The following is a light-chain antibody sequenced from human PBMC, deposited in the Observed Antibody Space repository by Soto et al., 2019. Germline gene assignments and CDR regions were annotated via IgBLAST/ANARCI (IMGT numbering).Light chain of an antibody. J-gene: IGLJ3*02. V-gene: IGLV4-69*01. Sequence: QRVLTQSPSASASLGASVKLTCTLSSGDSSYAIAWHQQQPEKGPRYLMRLNSDGSHTKGDGIPDRFSGSSSGAERYLTISSLQSEDEADYYCQTWGTGIWVFGGGTKLTVL. CDR1: SGDSSYA. CDR2: LNSDGSH. CDR3: QTWGTGIWV.